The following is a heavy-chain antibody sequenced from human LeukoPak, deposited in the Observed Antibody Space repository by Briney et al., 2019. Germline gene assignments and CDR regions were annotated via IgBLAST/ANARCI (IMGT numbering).Heavy chain of an antibody. CDR3: ARSLYYYGSDSFDI. CDR1: GGSISSYY. V-gene: IGHV4-59*01. Sequence: SETLSLTCTVSGGSISSYYWNWIRKPPGKGLEWIGYVYYSGSTNYNPSLKSRVTISVDTSKNQFSLKLSSVTAADMAVYYCARSLYYYGSDSFDIWGQGTMVNVSS. CDR2: VYYSGST. J-gene: IGHJ3*02. D-gene: IGHD3-10*01.